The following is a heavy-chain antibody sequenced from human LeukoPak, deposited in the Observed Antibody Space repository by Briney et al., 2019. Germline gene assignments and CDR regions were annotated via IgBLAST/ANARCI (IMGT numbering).Heavy chain of an antibody. J-gene: IGHJ4*02. V-gene: IGHV1-18*01. CDR2: ISAYNGNT. D-gene: IGHD2-15*01. Sequence: GAPVKVSCKASGYTFTSYGISWVRQAPGQGLEWMGWISAYNGNTNYAQKLQGRVTMTTDTSTSTAYMELRSLRSDDTAVYYCARDRYCSGGSCSTVGLDYWGQGTLVTVSS. CDR3: ARDRYCSGGSCSTVGLDY. CDR1: GYTFTSYG.